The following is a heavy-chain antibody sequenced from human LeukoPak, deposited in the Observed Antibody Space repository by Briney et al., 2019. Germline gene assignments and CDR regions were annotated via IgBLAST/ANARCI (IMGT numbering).Heavy chain of an antibody. D-gene: IGHD2-21*01. V-gene: IGHV1-8*01. J-gene: IGHJ3*02. CDR1: GYTFTSYD. CDR2: MNPNSGNT. Sequence: GASVKVSCKASGYTFTSYDINWVRQATGQGLEWMGWMNPNSGNTGYAQKFQGRVTMTRNTSISTAYMELSSLRSEDTAVYYCARGLADWRGILWSRGPGRAAFDIWGQGTMVTVSS. CDR3: ARGLADWRGILWSRGPGRAAFDI.